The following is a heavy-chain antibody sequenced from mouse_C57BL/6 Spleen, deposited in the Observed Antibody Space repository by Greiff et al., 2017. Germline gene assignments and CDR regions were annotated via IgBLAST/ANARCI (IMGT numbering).Heavy chain of an antibody. CDR3: ARWGAQATFDD. D-gene: IGHD3-2*02. J-gene: IGHJ2*01. CDR1: GYAFSSYW. CDR2: IYPGDGDT. Sequence: QVQLQQSGAELVKPGASVKISCKASGYAFSSYWMNWVKQRPGKGLEWIGQIYPGDGDTNYNGKFKGKATLTADKSSSTAYMQLSSLTSEDSAVYFCARWGAQATFDDWGQGTTLTVSS. V-gene: IGHV1-80*01.